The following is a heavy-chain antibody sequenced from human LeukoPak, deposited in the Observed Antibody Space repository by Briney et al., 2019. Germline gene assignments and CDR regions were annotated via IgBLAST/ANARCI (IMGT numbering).Heavy chain of an antibody. D-gene: IGHD3-16*02. V-gene: IGHV1-2*02. J-gene: IGHJ5*02. CDR1: GYTFTGYY. CDR3: ARDSYTYRYEPKGFDP. CDR2: INPSSGGT. Sequence: ASVKVSCKASGYTFTGYYMHWVRQAPGQGLEGRGWINPSSGGTNYAQKFQGRVTMTRDTSISTAYMELSRLRSDDTAVYYCARDSYTYRYEPKGFDPWGQGTLVTVSS.